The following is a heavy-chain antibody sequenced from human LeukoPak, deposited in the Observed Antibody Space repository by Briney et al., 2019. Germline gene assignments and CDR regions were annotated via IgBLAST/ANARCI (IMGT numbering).Heavy chain of an antibody. Sequence: GGSLRLFCAASGFTFDDYAMHWVRQAPGKGLEWVSLIRGDGGSTYYADSVKGRFTLSRDNSKNSLYLQMNSLRTEDTALYYCAASLRYSSSWYDYYYYGMDVWGQGTTVTVSS. CDR1: GFTFDDYA. CDR3: AASLRYSSSWYDYYYYGMDV. CDR2: IRGDGGST. D-gene: IGHD6-13*01. V-gene: IGHV3-43*02. J-gene: IGHJ6*02.